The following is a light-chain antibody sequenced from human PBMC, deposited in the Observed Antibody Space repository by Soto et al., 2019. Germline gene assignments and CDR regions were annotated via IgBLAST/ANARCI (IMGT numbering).Light chain of an antibody. CDR2: GAS. V-gene: IGKV3-15*01. J-gene: IGKJ1*01. CDR1: KSVSSN. Sequence: EMGVTQSPATXSVKKKERATLCCRASKSVSSNLAWYQQKHGQAXRXXAYGASTKATDMPGRFSGRGSGTEFTLKLNSLQSEDFAVYYCQQYSYWPRTFGQGTIVDI. CDR3: QQYSYWPRT.